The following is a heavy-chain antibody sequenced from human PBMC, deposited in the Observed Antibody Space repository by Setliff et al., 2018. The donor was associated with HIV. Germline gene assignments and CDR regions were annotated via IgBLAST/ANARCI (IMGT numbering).Heavy chain of an antibody. J-gene: IGHJ5*02. CDR1: GASITSGIYY. D-gene: IGHD1-26*01. CDR2: VYFSGST. V-gene: IGHV4-61*02. CDR3: ARGFGSLDP. Sequence: SETLSLTCSVSGASITSGIYYWAWIRQPAGKGLEFIGRVYFSGSTNYNPSLKSRVTISLDTSKNRFSLNLRSVTAADTAVYYCARGFGSLDPWGKGTLVTVSS.